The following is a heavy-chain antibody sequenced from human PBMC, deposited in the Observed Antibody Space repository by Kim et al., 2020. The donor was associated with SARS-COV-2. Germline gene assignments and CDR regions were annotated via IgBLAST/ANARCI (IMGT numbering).Heavy chain of an antibody. D-gene: IGHD1-26*01. CDR3: ARHNREGYYYYGMDV. V-gene: IGHV5-51*01. Sequence: PSFQGQVTISADKSISTAYLQWSSLKASDTAMYYCARHNREGYYYYGMDVWGQGTTVTVSS. J-gene: IGHJ6*02.